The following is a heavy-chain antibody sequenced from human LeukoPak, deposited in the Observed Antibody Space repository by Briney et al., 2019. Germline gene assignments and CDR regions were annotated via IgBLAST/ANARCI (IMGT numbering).Heavy chain of an antibody. V-gene: IGHV3-53*01. Sequence: GGSLRLSCAASGFSVTTNYMTWVRQAPGRGPEWASVIYTGGLTYYSDSVQGRFTISRDDSENTLYLQMTSLKAEDTAIYYCVRVEYSISSGAFDIWGQGTVVTVSS. CDR2: IYTGGLT. D-gene: IGHD6-6*01. CDR1: GFSVTTNY. J-gene: IGHJ3*02. CDR3: VRVEYSISSGAFDI.